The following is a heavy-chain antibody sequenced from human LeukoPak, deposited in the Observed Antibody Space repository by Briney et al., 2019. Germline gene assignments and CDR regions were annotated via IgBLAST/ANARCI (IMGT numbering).Heavy chain of an antibody. Sequence: GGSLRLSCAASGFTFSTYGVHWVRQAPGKGLEWVAVISSDGGNKYYADSVRGRFTISRDNSKNTLYLQMNSLRAEDTAVYYCAKDARITMIVVVRGARPYYFDYWGQGTLVTVSS. J-gene: IGHJ4*02. CDR3: AKDARITMIVVVRGARPYYFDY. CDR2: ISSDGGNK. D-gene: IGHD3-22*01. CDR1: GFTFSTYG. V-gene: IGHV3-30*04.